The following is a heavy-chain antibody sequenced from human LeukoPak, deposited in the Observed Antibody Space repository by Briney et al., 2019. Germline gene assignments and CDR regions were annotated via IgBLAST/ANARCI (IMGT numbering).Heavy chain of an antibody. J-gene: IGHJ4*02. Sequence: SETLSLTCAVYGGSFSGYYWSWIRQPPGKGLEWIGEINHSGSTNYNPSLKSRVTISVDTSKNQFSPKLSSVTAADTAVYYCARVRQWLNTFFDYWGQGTLVTVSS. V-gene: IGHV4-34*01. D-gene: IGHD6-19*01. CDR1: GGSFSGYY. CDR3: ARVRQWLNTFFDY. CDR2: INHSGST.